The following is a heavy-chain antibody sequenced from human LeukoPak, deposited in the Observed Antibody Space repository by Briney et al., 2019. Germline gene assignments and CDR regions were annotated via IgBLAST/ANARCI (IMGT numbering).Heavy chain of an antibody. CDR2: IIPIFGTA. J-gene: IGHJ5*02. D-gene: IGHD1-26*01. CDR3: ASGGSGSYRDLGDNWFDP. V-gene: IGHV1-69*05. CDR1: GGTFSSYA. Sequence: SVKVSCKASGGTFSSYAISWARQAPGQGLEWMGGIIPIFGTANYAQKFQGRVTITTDESTSTAYMELSSLRSEDTAVYYCASGGSGSYRDLGDNWFDPWGQGTLVTVSS.